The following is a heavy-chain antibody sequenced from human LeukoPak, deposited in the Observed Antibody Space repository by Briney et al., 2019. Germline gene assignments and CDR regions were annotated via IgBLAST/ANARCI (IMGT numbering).Heavy chain of an antibody. CDR2: ISYDGSNK. Sequence: GGSLRLSCAASGFTFSSYAMHWVRQAPGKGLEWVAVISYDGSNKYYADSVKGRFTISRDNSKNTLYLQMNSLRAEDTAVYYCARGSVRAVAGPDAFDIWGQGTMVTVSS. V-gene: IGHV3-30-3*01. J-gene: IGHJ3*02. CDR1: GFTFSSYA. D-gene: IGHD6-19*01. CDR3: ARGSVRAVAGPDAFDI.